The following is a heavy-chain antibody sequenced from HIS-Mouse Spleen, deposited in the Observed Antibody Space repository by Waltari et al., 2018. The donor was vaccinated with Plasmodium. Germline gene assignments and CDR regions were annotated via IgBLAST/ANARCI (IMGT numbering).Heavy chain of an antibody. CDR3: ASSWYWYFDL. Sequence: EVQLVESGGGLVQPGGSLSLSWAASGFTFSSYWMGWVRQAPGKGLEWVANIKQDGSEKYYVDSVKGRFTISRDNAKNSLYLQMNSLRAEDTAVYYCASSWYWYFDLWGRGTLVTVSS. D-gene: IGHD6-13*01. CDR1: GFTFSSYW. V-gene: IGHV3-7*01. J-gene: IGHJ2*01. CDR2: IKQDGSEK.